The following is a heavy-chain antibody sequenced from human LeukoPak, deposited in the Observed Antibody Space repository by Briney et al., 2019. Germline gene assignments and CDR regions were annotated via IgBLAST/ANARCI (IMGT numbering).Heavy chain of an antibody. J-gene: IGHJ4*02. CDR1: GGTFSSYA. CDR3: ARDPAATAGVAAAGSYYFDY. D-gene: IGHD6-13*01. V-gene: IGHV1-69*04. Sequence: GASVKVSCKASGGTFSSYAMSWVRQAPGQGLEWMGRIIPILDIANYAQKFQGRVTITADKSTRTAYMELSSLRSEDTAVYYCARDPAATAGVAAAGSYYFDYWGQGTLVTVSS. CDR2: IIPILDIA.